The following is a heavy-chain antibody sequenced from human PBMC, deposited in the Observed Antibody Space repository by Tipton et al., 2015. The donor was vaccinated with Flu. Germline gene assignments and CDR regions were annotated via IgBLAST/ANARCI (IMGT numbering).Heavy chain of an antibody. J-gene: IGHJ5*02. Sequence: TLSLTCTVSGDSISRGSYYYNWIRQPAGEGLEWIGRIYTNANTNYKASLKSRVTISIDRSRNQLSLKVFSVTAADTAVYYCARRDYSNYVSDPKSLFDPWGQGILVTVSS. D-gene: IGHD4-11*01. CDR3: ARRDYSNYVSDPKSLFDP. CDR1: GDSISRGSYY. CDR2: IYTNANT. V-gene: IGHV4-61*02.